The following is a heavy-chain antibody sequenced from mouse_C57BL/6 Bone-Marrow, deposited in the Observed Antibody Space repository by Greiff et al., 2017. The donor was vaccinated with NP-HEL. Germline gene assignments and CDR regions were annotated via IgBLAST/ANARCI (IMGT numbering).Heavy chain of an antibody. CDR2: INPNYGTT. D-gene: IGHD1-1*01. Sequence: EVKLMESGPELVKPGASVKISCKASGYSFTDYNMNWVKQSNGKSLEWIGVINPNYGTTSYNQKFKGKATLTVDQSSSTAYMQLNSLTSEDSAVYYCARLGYYGSSFSFAYWGQGTLVTVSA. CDR1: GYSFTDYN. J-gene: IGHJ3*01. CDR3: ARLGYYGSSFSFAY. V-gene: IGHV1-39*01.